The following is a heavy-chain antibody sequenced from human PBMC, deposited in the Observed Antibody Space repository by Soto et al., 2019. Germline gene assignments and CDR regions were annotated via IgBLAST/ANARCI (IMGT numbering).Heavy chain of an antibody. J-gene: IGHJ4*01. CDR2: IYHSGST. V-gene: IGHV4-4*02. Sequence: QVQLQESGPGLVKPSGTLSLTCAVSSGSISSSNWWSWVRQPPGKGLEWIGEIYHSGSTNYNPSLTSRVTISVDKSKNQFSLTLSCVTAADTAVYYCARVAGTYYFDSWGHGTLVTVSS. CDR3: ARVAGTYYFDS. CDR1: SGSISSSNW. D-gene: IGHD6-19*01.